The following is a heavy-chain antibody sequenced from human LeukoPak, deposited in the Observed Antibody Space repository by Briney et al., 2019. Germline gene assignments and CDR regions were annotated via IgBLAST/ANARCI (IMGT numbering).Heavy chain of an antibody. Sequence: SVKVSCKASGGTFSSYAISWVRQAPGQWLEWMGGIIPIFGTANYAQKFQGRVTITTDESTSTAYMELNSLRSEDTAVYYCARGLGYCSSTSCYSRFDPWGQGTLVTVSS. D-gene: IGHD2-2*01. V-gene: IGHV1-69*05. CDR2: IIPIFGTA. J-gene: IGHJ5*02. CDR3: ARGLGYCSSTSCYSRFDP. CDR1: GGTFSSYA.